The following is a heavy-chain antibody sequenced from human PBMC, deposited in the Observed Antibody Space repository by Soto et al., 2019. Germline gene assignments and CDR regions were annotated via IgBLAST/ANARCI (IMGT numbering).Heavy chain of an antibody. Sequence: PSETLSLTCTVSGGSISSTFYYWVWIRQPPGKGLEWIGYIYYSGSTNYNPSLKSRVTISVDTSKNQFSLKLSSVTAADTAVYYCARVRSVDTAMVTWGYYYYGMDVWGQGTTVTVSS. CDR3: ARVRSVDTAMVTWGYYYYGMDV. J-gene: IGHJ6*02. D-gene: IGHD5-18*01. CDR1: GGSISSTFYY. CDR2: IYYSGST. V-gene: IGHV4-61*05.